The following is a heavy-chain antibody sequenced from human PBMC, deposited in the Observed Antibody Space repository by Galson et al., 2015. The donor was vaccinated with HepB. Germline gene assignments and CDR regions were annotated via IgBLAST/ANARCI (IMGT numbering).Heavy chain of an antibody. CDR3: ARDFGGIAAAGTSPEAY. V-gene: IGHV3-48*02. Sequence: SLRLSCAASGFTFSSYSMNWVRQAPGKGLEWVSYISSSSSTIYYADSVKGRFTISRDNAKNSLYLQMNSLRDEDTAVYYCARDFGGIAAAGTSPEAYRGQGTLVTVSS. D-gene: IGHD6-13*01. CDR1: GFTFSSYS. J-gene: IGHJ4*02. CDR2: ISSSSSTI.